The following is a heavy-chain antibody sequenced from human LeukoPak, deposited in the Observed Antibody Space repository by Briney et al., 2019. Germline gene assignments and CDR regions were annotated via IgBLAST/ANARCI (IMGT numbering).Heavy chain of an antibody. D-gene: IGHD3-10*02. V-gene: IGHV3-30*02. CDR3: AELGITMIGGV. Sequence: PGGSLRLSCEASGFTFSSYDMHWVRQAPGKGLEWVAFIRYDGGYTYYADSVKGRFTISRDNSKNTLYLQMNSLRAEDTAVYYCAELGITMIGGVWGKGTTVTISS. CDR1: GFTFSSYD. CDR2: IRYDGGYT. J-gene: IGHJ6*04.